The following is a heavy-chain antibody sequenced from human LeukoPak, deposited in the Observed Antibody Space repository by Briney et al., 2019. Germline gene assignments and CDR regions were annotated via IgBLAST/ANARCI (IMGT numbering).Heavy chain of an antibody. Sequence: PGGSLRLSCAASGFTVSSNYMSWIRQPPGKGLEWIGEINHSGSTNYNPSLKSRVTISVDTSKNQFSLKLSSVTAADTAVYYCARHEGQLVVYWGQGTLVTVSS. J-gene: IGHJ4*02. V-gene: IGHV4-34*01. CDR1: GFTVSSNY. D-gene: IGHD6-6*01. CDR2: INHSGST. CDR3: ARHEGQLVVY.